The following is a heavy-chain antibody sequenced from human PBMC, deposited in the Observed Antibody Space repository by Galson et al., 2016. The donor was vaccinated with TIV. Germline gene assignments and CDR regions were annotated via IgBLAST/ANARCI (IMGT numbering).Heavy chain of an antibody. J-gene: IGHJ4*02. D-gene: IGHD4-17*01. V-gene: IGHV2-5*02. Sequence: PALVKPTQTLTLTCTFSGFSLSTRGAGVGWIRQPPGKALEWLALFYWDGEERYSPSLRGRVTISTDTSGNEVVLKMTNMDPVDTGTYFCARRGEASSTGCFDLWGQGSLVTVSS. CDR3: ARRGEASSTGCFDL. CDR2: FYWDGEE. CDR1: GFSLSTRGAG.